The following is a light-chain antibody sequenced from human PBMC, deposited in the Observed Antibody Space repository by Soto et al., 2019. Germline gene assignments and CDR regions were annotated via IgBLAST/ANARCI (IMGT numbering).Light chain of an antibody. V-gene: IGKV3-15*01. Sequence: EIVMTQSPATVSVSPGERATLSCRASQSIRNKLAWYQQRPGQAPTLLIYGASTRATGVPATFRGSGSGTEFTLTINGLQSEELALYWFQQYDSWPPTFGGGTKVEIK. J-gene: IGKJ4*01. CDR2: GAS. CDR1: QSIRNK. CDR3: QQYDSWPPT.